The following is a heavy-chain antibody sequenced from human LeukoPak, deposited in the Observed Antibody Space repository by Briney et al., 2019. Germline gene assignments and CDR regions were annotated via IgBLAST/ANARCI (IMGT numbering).Heavy chain of an antibody. J-gene: IGHJ4*02. D-gene: IGHD3-22*01. CDR2: IYHNGNT. Sequence: PSETLSLTCTVFGSSINSVYSWGWIRPPPGKGLKWIGSIYHNGNTYYNSSLKSRVTISVHTSENQFSLKLSSVTAADTAVYYCASYKTYYDSSGNPFDYWGQGTLVTVSS. V-gene: IGHV4-38-2*02. CDR3: ASYKTYYDSSGNPFDY. CDR1: GSSINSVYS.